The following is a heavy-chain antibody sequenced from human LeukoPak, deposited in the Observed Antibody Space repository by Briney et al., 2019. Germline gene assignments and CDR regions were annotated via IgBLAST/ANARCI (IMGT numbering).Heavy chain of an antibody. V-gene: IGHV1-69*05. CDR3: ARVITPITTYGAFDI. CDR2: IIPIFGTA. D-gene: IGHD3-22*01. Sequence: ASVKVSCKASGGTFSSYAISWVRQAPGQGLEWMGGIIPIFGTANYAQKFQGRVTITTDESTSTAYMELSSLRSEDTAVYYCARVITPITTYGAFDIRGQGTMVTVSS. CDR1: GGTFSSYA. J-gene: IGHJ3*02.